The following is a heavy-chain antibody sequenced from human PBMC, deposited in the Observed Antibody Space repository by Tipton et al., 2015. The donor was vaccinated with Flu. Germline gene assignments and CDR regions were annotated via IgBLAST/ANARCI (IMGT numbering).Heavy chain of an antibody. D-gene: IGHD5-12*01. Sequence: TLSLTCAVYGGSSSGFYWSWIRQPPGKGLEWIGEIKQSGSPNYNPSLKSRVTISVDTSKNQFSLKMTSLTAADTAVYYCARGSGYASAYLDFWGPGNPGHRLL. CDR1: GGSSSGFY. J-gene: IGHJ4*02. CDR2: IKQSGSP. CDR3: ARGSGYASAYLDF. V-gene: IGHV4-34*01.